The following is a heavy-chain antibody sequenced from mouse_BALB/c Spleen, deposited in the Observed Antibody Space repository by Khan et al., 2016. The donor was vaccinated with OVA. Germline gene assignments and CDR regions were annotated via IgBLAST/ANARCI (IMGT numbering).Heavy chain of an antibody. CDR2: INPSNGGT. J-gene: IGHJ3*01. D-gene: IGHD2-14*01. CDR3: TRGGYVSPFAY. CDR1: GYTFTSYY. V-gene: IGHV1S81*02. Sequence: QVQLQQSGAELVKPGASVKLSCKASGYTFTSYYMYWVKQRPGQGLEWIGEINPSNGGTNVNEKFKNKATLTVDKSSSTAYMELSSLTSEDSAVYYCTRGGYVSPFAYWGQGTLVTVSA.